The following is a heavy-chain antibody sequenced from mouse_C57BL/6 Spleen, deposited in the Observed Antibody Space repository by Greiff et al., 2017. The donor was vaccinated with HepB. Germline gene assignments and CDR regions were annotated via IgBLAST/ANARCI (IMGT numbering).Heavy chain of an antibody. CDR1: GYTFTSYW. V-gene: IGHV1-53*01. Sequence: QVQLQQSGTELVKPGASVKLSCKASGYTFTSYWMHWVKQRPGQGLEWIGNINPSNGGTNYNEKFKSKATLTVDKSSSTAYMQLSSLTSEDSAVYYCARSARGYYYFDYWGQGTTLTVSS. CDR2: INPSNGGT. CDR3: ARSARGYYYFDY. J-gene: IGHJ2*01.